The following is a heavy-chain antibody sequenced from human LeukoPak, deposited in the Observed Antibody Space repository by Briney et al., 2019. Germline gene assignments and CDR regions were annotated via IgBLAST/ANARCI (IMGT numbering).Heavy chain of an antibody. V-gene: IGHV1-69*06. CDR1: GGTFSSYA. Sequence: SVNVSCKASGGTFSSYAISWVRQAPGQGLEWMGGIIPIFGTANYAQKFQGRVTITADKSTSTAYMELSSLRSEDTAVYYCASLYCSGGSCYHPLDYWSQGTLVTVSS. CDR2: IIPIFGTA. CDR3: ASLYCSGGSCYHPLDY. D-gene: IGHD2-15*01. J-gene: IGHJ4*02.